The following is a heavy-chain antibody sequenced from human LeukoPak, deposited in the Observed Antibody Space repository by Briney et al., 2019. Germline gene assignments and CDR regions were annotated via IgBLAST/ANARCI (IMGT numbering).Heavy chain of an antibody. D-gene: IGHD3-10*01. CDR3: AREVDYYGSGSYYFNNWFDP. Sequence: PSETLSLTCTVFGYSISSGYYWGWIRQPPGKGLEWIGSIYHSGSTYYNPSLKSRVTISVDTSKNQFSLKLSSVTAADTAVYYCAREVDYYGSGSYYFNNWFDPWGQGTLVTVSS. V-gene: IGHV4-38-2*02. CDR1: GYSISSGYY. J-gene: IGHJ5*02. CDR2: IYHSGST.